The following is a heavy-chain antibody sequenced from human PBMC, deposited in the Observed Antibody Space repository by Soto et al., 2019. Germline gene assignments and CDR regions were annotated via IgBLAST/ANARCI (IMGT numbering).Heavy chain of an antibody. V-gene: IGHV3-23*04. Sequence: EVQLVESGGGLIQPGGSLRLSCAASGFTFSHYVMSWVRQAPGKGLEWVSGIRGNGGGTEYADSVKGRFTISRDNSKNTLYLQMNSLRAEDTAVYYCVKGEWMVHRFDSWGQGSLFTVSS. J-gene: IGHJ4*02. CDR1: GFTFSHYV. CDR2: IRGNGGGT. D-gene: IGHD3-10*01. CDR3: VKGEWMVHRFDS.